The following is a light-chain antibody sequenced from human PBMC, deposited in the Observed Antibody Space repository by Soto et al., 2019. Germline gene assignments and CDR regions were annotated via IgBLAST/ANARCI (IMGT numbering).Light chain of an antibody. CDR1: QSVSSSY. CDR3: QQYDSSPVT. J-gene: IGKJ1*01. CDR2: GAS. V-gene: IGKV3-20*01. Sequence: DIVLTQSPGTLSLSPGERATLSCRASQSVSSSYLAWYQQQPGQAPRLLIYGASSRATCIPDRFSGSGSGTDFTLTISRLKPEDFAVYYCQQYDSSPVTFGQGTKVDIK.